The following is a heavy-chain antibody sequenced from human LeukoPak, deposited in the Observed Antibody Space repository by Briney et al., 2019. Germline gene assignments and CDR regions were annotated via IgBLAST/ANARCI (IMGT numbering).Heavy chain of an antibody. CDR3: AXGYCINGVCPMYYFDY. CDR1: GFTVSSNY. J-gene: IGHJ4*02. D-gene: IGHD2-8*01. V-gene: IGHV3-53*05. CDR2: IFGGGTI. Sequence: GGSLRLSCAASGFTVSSNYMSWVRQAPGKGLEWVSVIFGGGTIYYADSVKGRFTISRDKSKNTVYLQVNSLRAEDTAGYYCAXGYCINGVCPMYYFDYWGQGTLVTVSS.